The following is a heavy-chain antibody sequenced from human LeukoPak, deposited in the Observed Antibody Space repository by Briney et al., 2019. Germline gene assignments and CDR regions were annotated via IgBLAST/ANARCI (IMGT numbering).Heavy chain of an antibody. CDR1: GGSISSSSYY. V-gene: IGHV4-39*01. CDR2: IYYSGST. Sequence: SSETLSLTCTVSGGSISSSSYYWGWIRQPPGKGLEWTGSIYYSGSTYYNPSLKSRVTISVDTSKTQFSLKLSSVTAADTAVYYCRHWVVTAIHGHSTSDYWGQGTLVTVSS. CDR3: RHWVVTAIHGHSTSDY. D-gene: IGHD2-21*02. J-gene: IGHJ4*02.